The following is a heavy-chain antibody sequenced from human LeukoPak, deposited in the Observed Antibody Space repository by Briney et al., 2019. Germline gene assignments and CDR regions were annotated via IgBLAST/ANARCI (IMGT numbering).Heavy chain of an antibody. Sequence: NRSETLSLTCAVSGDSIRSYYWSWIRQPAGKGLEWIGRIYTSGSTNYNPSLKSRVTMSVDTSKNQFSLKLSSVTAADTAVYYCASAGYCSSTSCYRFDAFDIWGQGTMVTVSS. V-gene: IGHV4-4*07. CDR1: GDSIRSYY. J-gene: IGHJ3*02. D-gene: IGHD2-2*01. CDR3: ASAGYCSSTSCYRFDAFDI. CDR2: IYTSGST.